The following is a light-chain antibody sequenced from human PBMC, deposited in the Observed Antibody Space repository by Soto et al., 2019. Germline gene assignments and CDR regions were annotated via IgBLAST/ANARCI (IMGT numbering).Light chain of an antibody. J-gene: IGLJ2*01. CDR3: AAWDDSLSGRVV. CDR2: RNN. CDR1: SSNIGSNY. V-gene: IGLV1-47*01. Sequence: QSVLTQPPSASGTPGQRGTISCSGSSSNIGSNYVYWYQQLPGTAPKLLIYRNNQRPSGVPDRFSGSKSGTSASLAISGLRSEDEADYYGAAWDDSLSGRVVFGGGTKLTVL.